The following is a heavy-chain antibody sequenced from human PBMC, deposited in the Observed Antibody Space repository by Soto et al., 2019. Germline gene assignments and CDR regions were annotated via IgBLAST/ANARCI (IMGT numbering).Heavy chain of an antibody. Sequence: SETLSLTCTVSGGSISSSSYYWGWIRQPPGEGLEWIGSIYYSGSTYYNPSLKSRVTISVDTSKNQFSLKLSSVTAADTAVYYCASLYGSGSYYTPYYFYYYGMDVWGQGTTVTVSS. CDR1: GGSISSSSYY. V-gene: IGHV4-39*01. J-gene: IGHJ6*02. CDR2: IYYSGST. CDR3: ASLYGSGSYYTPYYFYYYGMDV. D-gene: IGHD3-10*01.